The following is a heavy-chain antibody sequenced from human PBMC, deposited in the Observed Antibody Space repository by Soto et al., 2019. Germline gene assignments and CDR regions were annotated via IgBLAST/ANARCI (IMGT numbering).Heavy chain of an antibody. Sequence: GASVKVSCKASGYTFTIYGISCVLQSPLQGLDGMGWISAYNGNTNYAQKLQGRVTMTTDTSTSTAYMELRSLRSDDTAVYYCARVVRKDGSGIFSYYYGMDVWGQGTTVTVSS. J-gene: IGHJ6*02. CDR3: ARVVRKDGSGIFSYYYGMDV. CDR1: GYTFTIYG. V-gene: IGHV1-18*01. CDR2: ISAYNGNT. D-gene: IGHD3-10*01.